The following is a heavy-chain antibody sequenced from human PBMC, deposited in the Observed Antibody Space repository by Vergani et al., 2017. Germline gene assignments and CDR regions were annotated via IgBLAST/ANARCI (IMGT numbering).Heavy chain of an antibody. CDR1: GFTFSSYA. V-gene: IGHV3-23*01. Sequence: EVQLLESGGGLVQPGGSLRLSCAASGFTFSSYAMSWVRQAPGKGLEWVSAISGSVGSTYYADSVKGRFTISRDNSKNTLYLQMNSLRAEDTAVYYCATKRTYYYDSSGYYYHDYWGQGTLVTVSS. D-gene: IGHD3-22*01. J-gene: IGHJ4*02. CDR2: ISGSVGST. CDR3: ATKRTYYYDSSGYYYHDY.